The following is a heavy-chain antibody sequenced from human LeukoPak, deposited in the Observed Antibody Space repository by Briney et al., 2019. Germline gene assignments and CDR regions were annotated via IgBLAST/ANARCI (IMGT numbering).Heavy chain of an antibody. J-gene: IGHJ4*02. CDR2: VFYSGVT. CDR1: SFSISNGFY. D-gene: IGHD5-12*01. Sequence: SETLSLTCVVSSFSISNGFYWVWIRQPPGKGLEWIGNVFYSGVTYYNPSLMSRVTISVDTSKNQFSLKLNSVTAADTAVYYCARDRGGRNGYASGDFDFWGQGVLVTVSS. V-gene: IGHV4-38-2*02. CDR3: ARDRGGRNGYASGDFDF.